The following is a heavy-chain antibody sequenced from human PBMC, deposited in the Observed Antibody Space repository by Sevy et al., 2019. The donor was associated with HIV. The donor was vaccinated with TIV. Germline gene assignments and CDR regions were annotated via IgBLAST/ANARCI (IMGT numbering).Heavy chain of an antibody. D-gene: IGHD3-22*01. Sequence: GGSLRLSCAASGFTFSSYAMSWVRQAPRKGLEWVSAISGSSGSTYYADSVKGRFTISRDNSKNTLYLQMNSLRAEDTAVYYCAKSRGIVVSPPLVYFDYWGQGTLVTVSS. J-gene: IGHJ4*02. CDR3: AKSRGIVVSPPLVYFDY. CDR2: ISGSSGST. V-gene: IGHV3-23*01. CDR1: GFTFSSYA.